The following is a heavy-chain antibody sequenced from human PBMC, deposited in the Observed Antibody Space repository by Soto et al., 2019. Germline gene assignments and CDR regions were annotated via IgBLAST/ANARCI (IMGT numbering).Heavy chain of an antibody. Sequence: PGESLKISCKASGYTFTIYWIGWVRQMPGRGLEWMGIVYPGDSDTRYSPSFQGQVTISADKSITTAYLQWSSLKASDTAMYYCASGSSYRGFDFWGQGTLVTVSS. CDR2: VYPGDSDT. J-gene: IGHJ4*02. D-gene: IGHD1-26*01. CDR1: GYTFTIYW. CDR3: ASGSSYRGFDF. V-gene: IGHV5-51*01.